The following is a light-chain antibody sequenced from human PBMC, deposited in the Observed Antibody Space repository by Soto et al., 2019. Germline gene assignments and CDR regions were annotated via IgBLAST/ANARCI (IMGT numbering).Light chain of an antibody. V-gene: IGKV3-15*01. J-gene: IGKJ5*01. CDR1: QSVSSN. CDR2: GAS. Sequence: EIVMTQSPATLSVSPGERATLSCRASQSVSSNLAWYQQKPGQAPRLLIYGASTRATGIPARFSGSGSGTEFTLTICSLQSEDFAVYYCQQYNNLITFGQGTRLEIK. CDR3: QQYNNLIT.